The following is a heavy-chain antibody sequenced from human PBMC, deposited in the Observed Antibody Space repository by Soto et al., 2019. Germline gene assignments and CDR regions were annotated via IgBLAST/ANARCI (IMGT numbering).Heavy chain of an antibody. CDR2: ISAYNGNT. CDR1: GYTFTSYG. CDR3: ARASARLRYYYYYMDV. J-gene: IGHJ6*03. V-gene: IGHV1-18*01. D-gene: IGHD6-6*01. Sequence: ASVKVSCKASGYTFTSYGISWVRQAPGQGLEWMGWISAYNGNTNYAQKLQGRVTMTTDTSTSTAYMELRSLRSDDTAVYYCARASARLRYYYYYMDVWGKGTTVTVYS.